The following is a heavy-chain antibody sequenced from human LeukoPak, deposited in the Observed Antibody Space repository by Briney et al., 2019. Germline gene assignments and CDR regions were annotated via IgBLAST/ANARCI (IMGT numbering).Heavy chain of an antibody. Sequence: PGGSLRLSCAASGFTFSSYAMSWVRQAPGKGLEWVSAISGSGGSTYYADSVKRRFTISRDNSKNTLYLQMNSLGAEDTAVYYCAKRLTPVFDRSPTVTNLYFDYWGQGTLVTVSS. J-gene: IGHJ4*02. CDR3: AKRLTPVFDRSPTVTNLYFDY. CDR1: GFTFSSYA. V-gene: IGHV3-23*01. D-gene: IGHD4-17*01. CDR2: ISGSGGST.